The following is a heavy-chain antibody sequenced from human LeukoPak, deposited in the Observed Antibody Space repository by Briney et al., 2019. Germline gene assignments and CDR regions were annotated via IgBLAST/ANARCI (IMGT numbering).Heavy chain of an antibody. Sequence: SETLSLTCTVSGGSISSSSYDWGWIRQPPGKGLEWIGSIYYSGSTYYNPSLKRRVTISVDTSKNQFSLKLSSVTAADTAVYYCARDGAVVVPAATYWFDPWGQGTLVTVSS. CDR3: ARDGAVVVPAATYWFDP. J-gene: IGHJ5*02. D-gene: IGHD2-2*01. CDR2: IYYSGST. V-gene: IGHV4-39*07. CDR1: GGSISSSSYD.